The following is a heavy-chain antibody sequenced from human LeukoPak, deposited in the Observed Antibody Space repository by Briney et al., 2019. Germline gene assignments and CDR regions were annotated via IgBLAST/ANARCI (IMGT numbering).Heavy chain of an antibody. CDR2: ISSSSSYI. CDR1: GFTFSSYS. J-gene: IGHJ3*02. Sequence: PGGSLRPSCAASGFTFSSYSMNWVRQAPGKGLEWVSSISSSSSYIYYADSVKGRFTISRDNAKNSLYLQMNSLRAEDTAVYYCARESGDDTFDIWGQGTMVTVSS. D-gene: IGHD6-25*01. V-gene: IGHV3-21*01. CDR3: ARESGDDTFDI.